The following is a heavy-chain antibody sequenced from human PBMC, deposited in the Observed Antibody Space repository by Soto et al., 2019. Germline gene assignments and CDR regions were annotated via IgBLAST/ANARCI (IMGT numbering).Heavy chain of an antibody. CDR1: VGSVSRYS. Sequence: XTLSRSGDLRVGSVSRYSWTSFQQPPGKGLEWIGYIDYSGSTNYNPSLKSRVTISVDTSKNQFSLKLSSVTDADTAVYYCASEATRGPEGGFDYWGQGTLVTVSS. CDR3: ASEATRGPEGGFDY. J-gene: IGHJ4*02. CDR2: IDYSGST. V-gene: IGHV4-59*08. D-gene: IGHD3-10*01.